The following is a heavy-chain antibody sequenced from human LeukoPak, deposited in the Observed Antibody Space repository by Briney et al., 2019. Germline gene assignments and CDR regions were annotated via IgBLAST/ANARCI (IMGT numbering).Heavy chain of an antibody. D-gene: IGHD3-10*01. V-gene: IGHV3-7*01. CDR1: GFTFSSNW. J-gene: IGHJ4*02. CDR2: IKEDGSEK. CDR3: ARGLDQYGSGSYYNDY. Sequence: GGSLRLSCAASGFTFSSNWMSWVRQAPGKGLEWVANIKEDGSEKYYVDSVKGRFTISRDNAKNTLYLQMNSLRAEDTAVYYCARGLDQYGSGSYYNDYWGQGTLVTVSS.